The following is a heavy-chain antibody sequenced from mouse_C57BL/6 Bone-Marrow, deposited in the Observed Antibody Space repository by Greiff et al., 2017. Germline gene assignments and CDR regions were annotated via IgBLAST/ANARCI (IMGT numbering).Heavy chain of an antibody. CDR3: ARHGEGGCGNLYYAMDY. Sequence: EVKLVESGGGLVQPGGSLKLSCAASGFTFSDYYMYWVRQTPEKRLEWVAYISNGGGSTYYPDTVKGRFTISRDNAKNTLYLQMSRLKSEDTAMYYCARHGEGGCGNLYYAMDYWGQGTSVTVSS. D-gene: IGHD2-1*01. J-gene: IGHJ4*01. CDR1: GFTFSDYY. CDR2: ISNGGGST. V-gene: IGHV5-12*01.